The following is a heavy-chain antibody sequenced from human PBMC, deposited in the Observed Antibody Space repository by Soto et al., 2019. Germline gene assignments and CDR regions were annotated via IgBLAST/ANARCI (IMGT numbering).Heavy chain of an antibody. V-gene: IGHV4-61*01. CDR1: GGSVSSGSYY. CDR2: IYYSGST. D-gene: IGHD1-26*01. Sequence: SETLSLTCTVSGGSVSSGSYYWSWIRQPPGKGLEWTGYIYYSGSTNYNPSLKSRVTISVDTSKNQFSLKLSSVTAADTAVYYCARTMVGARAGYFDYWGRGTLVTVSS. J-gene: IGHJ4*02. CDR3: ARTMVGARAGYFDY.